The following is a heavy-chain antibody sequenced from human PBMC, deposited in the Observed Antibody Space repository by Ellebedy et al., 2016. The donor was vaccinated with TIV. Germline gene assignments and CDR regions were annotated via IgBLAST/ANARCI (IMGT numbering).Heavy chain of an antibody. Sequence: AASVKVSCKASGYTFTSYGITWLRQPPGQGPEWRGWIGTKNGNTNYAQKLQGRVTMNTDTSTSIAYMELRSLRSDDTAVYYCSRDIWADTTAPWGYWGQGTLVTVSS. CDR2: IGTKNGNT. J-gene: IGHJ4*02. D-gene: IGHD2/OR15-2a*01. CDR3: SRDIWADTTAPWGY. V-gene: IGHV1-18*04. CDR1: GYTFTSYG.